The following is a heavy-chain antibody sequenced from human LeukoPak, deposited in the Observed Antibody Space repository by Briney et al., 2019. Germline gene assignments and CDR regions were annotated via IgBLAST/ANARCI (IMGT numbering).Heavy chain of an antibody. CDR1: GGSISSGGYY. CDR3: ARGRGYSYAFDP. V-gene: IGHV4-30-2*01. D-gene: IGHD5-18*01. J-gene: IGHJ5*02. Sequence: SQTLSLTRTVSGGSISSGGYYWSWIRQPPGKGLEWIGYIYHSGSTYYNPSLKSRVTISVDRSKTQFSLKLSSVTAADTAVYYCARGRGYSYAFDPWGQGTLVTVSS. CDR2: IYHSGST.